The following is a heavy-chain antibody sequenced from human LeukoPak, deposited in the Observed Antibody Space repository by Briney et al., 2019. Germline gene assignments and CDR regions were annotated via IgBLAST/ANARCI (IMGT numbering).Heavy chain of an antibody. CDR2: ISYSGST. J-gene: IGHJ4*02. Sequence: PSETLSLTCTVSGDSISSHYWSWIRQPPGKALEWIAYISYSGSTNYNPSLKSRVTMSVDTPKNQFSLNLSSVTAADTAVYYCARDPSGWHYFDYWGQGTLVTVSS. CDR3: ARDPSGWHYFDY. D-gene: IGHD6-19*01. CDR1: GDSISSHY. V-gene: IGHV4-59*11.